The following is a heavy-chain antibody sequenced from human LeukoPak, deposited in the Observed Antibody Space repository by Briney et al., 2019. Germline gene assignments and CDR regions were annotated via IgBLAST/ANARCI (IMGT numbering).Heavy chain of an antibody. CDR2: IYYSGST. CDR3: TRSGSYGDDAFDI. J-gene: IGHJ3*02. V-gene: IGHV4-59*08. D-gene: IGHD3-10*01. Sequence: SETLSLTCTVSGGSISSYYWSWIRQPTGKGLEWIGYIYYSGSTNHNPSLKSRVTISVDTSKNQFSLKLSSVTAADTAVYYCTRSGSYGDDAFDIWGQGTMVTVSS. CDR1: GGSISSYY.